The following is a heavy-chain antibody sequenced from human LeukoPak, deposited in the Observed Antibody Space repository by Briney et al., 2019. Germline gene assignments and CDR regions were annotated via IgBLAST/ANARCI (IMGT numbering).Heavy chain of an antibody. D-gene: IGHD6-19*01. CDR1: GFTFSSYG. Sequence: PGGSLRLSCAASGFTFSSYGMHWVRQAPGKGLGWVAVISYDGSNKYYADSVKGRFTISRDNSKNTLYLQMNSLRAEDTAVYYCAKDNFGQYSSGWYPSFLFDYWGQGTLVTVSS. CDR3: AKDNFGQYSSGWYPSFLFDY. V-gene: IGHV3-30*18. J-gene: IGHJ4*02. CDR2: ISYDGSNK.